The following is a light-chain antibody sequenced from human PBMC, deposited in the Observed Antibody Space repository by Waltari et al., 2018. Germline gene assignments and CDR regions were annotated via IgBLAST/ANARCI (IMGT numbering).Light chain of an antibody. Sequence: VLYNSNDKNYLAWYQQKPGQPPKLLVYWASTRESGVPDRFSGSGSGTDFTLTISSLQAEDVAVYYCQQYYRSRTFGQGTKVEIK. CDR1: VLYNSNDKNY. V-gene: IGKV4-1*01. CDR2: WAS. CDR3: QQYYRSRT. J-gene: IGKJ1*01.